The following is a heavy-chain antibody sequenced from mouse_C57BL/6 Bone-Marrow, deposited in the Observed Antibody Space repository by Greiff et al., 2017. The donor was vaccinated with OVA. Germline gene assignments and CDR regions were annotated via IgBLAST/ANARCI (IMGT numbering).Heavy chain of an antibody. CDR1: GFTFSSYA. J-gene: IGHJ2*01. Sequence: EVKLMESGGGLVKPGGSLKLSCAASGFTFSSYAMSWVRQTPEKRLEWVATISDGGSYTYYPDNVKGRFTISRDNAKNNLYLQMSHLKSEDTAMYYCAREKGAWIYDGYYAHYFDYWGQGTTLTVSS. CDR3: AREKGAWIYDGYYAHYFDY. CDR2: ISDGGSYT. V-gene: IGHV5-4*01. D-gene: IGHD2-3*01.